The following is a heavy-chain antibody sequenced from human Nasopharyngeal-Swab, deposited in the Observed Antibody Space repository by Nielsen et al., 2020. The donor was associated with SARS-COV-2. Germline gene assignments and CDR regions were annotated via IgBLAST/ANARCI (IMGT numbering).Heavy chain of an antibody. Sequence: SVKVSCKASGYSFSAYYIHWVRQAPGQGLEWMGRINPNSGGTDYAQKFQGRVTMTRDTSIRTAYMDLSSLRSDDTAMYYCARDGTSRGIASRPGLYYYPMDVWGQGTTVTVSS. CDR2: INPNSGGT. V-gene: IGHV1-2*06. J-gene: IGHJ6*02. D-gene: IGHD6-6*01. CDR1: GYSFSAYY. CDR3: ARDGTSRGIASRPGLYYYPMDV.